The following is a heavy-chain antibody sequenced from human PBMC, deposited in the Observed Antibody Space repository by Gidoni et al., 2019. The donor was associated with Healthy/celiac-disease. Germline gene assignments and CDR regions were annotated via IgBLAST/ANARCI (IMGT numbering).Heavy chain of an antibody. Sequence: QVQLVQSRAEVQKPGSSVKVSCKASGGTITSTAISWVRQAPGQGLEWMGGILPIFGTANYAQKFQGRVTITADKSTSTAYMELSSLRSEDTAVYYCARGNYDYVWGSYRYNWFDPWGQGTLVTVSS. V-gene: IGHV1-69*06. J-gene: IGHJ5*02. CDR2: ILPIFGTA. CDR1: GGTITSTA. D-gene: IGHD3-16*02. CDR3: ARGNYDYVWGSYRYNWFDP.